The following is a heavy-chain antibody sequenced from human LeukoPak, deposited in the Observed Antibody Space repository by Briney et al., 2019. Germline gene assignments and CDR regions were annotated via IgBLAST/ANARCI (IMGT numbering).Heavy chain of an antibody. D-gene: IGHD6-13*01. CDR2: ISWNSGRL. Sequence: GGSLRLSCAASGFTFDDFAMHCVPEAPGTGREWVSGISWNSGRLGYADSVKGRFTISRDNAKNSLYLQMNSLRAEDTALYYCAKSGIAAAIDYWGQGTLVTVSS. V-gene: IGHV3-9*01. CDR1: GFTFDDFA. J-gene: IGHJ4*02. CDR3: AKSGIAAAIDY.